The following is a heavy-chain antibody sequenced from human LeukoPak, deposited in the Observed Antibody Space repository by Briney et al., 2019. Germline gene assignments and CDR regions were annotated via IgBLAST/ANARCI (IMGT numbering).Heavy chain of an antibody. CDR3: ARGPRGCSTTYCSDYFDY. V-gene: IGHV3-53*01. CDR2: IYIGGST. J-gene: IGHJ4*02. Sequence: GGSLRLSCAASGFTVSSTYVSWVRQAPGKGLEWVSVIYIGGSTYYADSVKGRFTISRDNSKNTLYLQMNSLRAEDTAVYYCARGPRGCSTTYCSDYFDYWGQGTLVTVSS. CDR1: GFTVSSTY. D-gene: IGHD2-2*01.